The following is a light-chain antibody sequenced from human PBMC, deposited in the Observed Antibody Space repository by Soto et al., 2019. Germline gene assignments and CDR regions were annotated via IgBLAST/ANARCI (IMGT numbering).Light chain of an antibody. CDR1: QDISNY. Sequence: DIQMTQSPSSLSASVGDRVTITCQASQDISNYLNWYQQKPGKAPKLLIYDASNLEAGVTSRFSGSGSWTDFTFTISSLQPEDMATYYCQQYDNRPLTFGGGTKVEIK. CDR3: QQYDNRPLT. CDR2: DAS. J-gene: IGKJ4*01. V-gene: IGKV1-33*01.